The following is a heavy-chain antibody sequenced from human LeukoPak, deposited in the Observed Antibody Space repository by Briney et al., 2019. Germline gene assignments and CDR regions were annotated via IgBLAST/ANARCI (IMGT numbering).Heavy chain of an antibody. V-gene: IGHV3-7*01. J-gene: IGHJ4*02. D-gene: IGHD2-2*01. CDR3: ARDRKDIVVVPAAYYFDY. CDR1: GFTFSSYW. CDR2: IKQDGSEK. Sequence: PGGSLRLSCAASGFTFSSYWMSWVRQAPGKGLEWVANIKQDGSEKYYVDSVKGRFTISRHNDKNSLYLQMNSLRAEDTAVYYCARDRKDIVVVPAAYYFDYWGQGTLVTVSS.